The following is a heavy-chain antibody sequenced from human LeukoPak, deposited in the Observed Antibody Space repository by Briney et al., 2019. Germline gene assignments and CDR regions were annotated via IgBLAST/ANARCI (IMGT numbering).Heavy chain of an antibody. J-gene: IGHJ4*02. D-gene: IGHD3-9*01. CDR2: ISGSGGST. CDR3: AKDEAVIGDDILTGYYRFPTYFDY. CDR1: GFTFSSYA. Sequence: HPGGSLRLSCAASGFTFSSYAMSWVRQAPGKGLEWVSAISGSGGSTYYADSVKGRFTISRDNSKNTLYLQMNSLRAEDTAVYYCAKDEAVIGDDILTGYYRFPTYFDYWGQGTLVTVSS. V-gene: IGHV3-23*01.